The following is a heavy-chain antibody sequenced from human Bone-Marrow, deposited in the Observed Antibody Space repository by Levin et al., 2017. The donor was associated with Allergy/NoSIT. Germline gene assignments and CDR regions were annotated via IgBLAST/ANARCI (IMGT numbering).Heavy chain of an antibody. CDR2: IKEDGSEK. D-gene: IGHD4-17*01. CDR3: ARDRENTDAARGAFDI. V-gene: IGHV3-7*01. CDR1: GFTFNNFW. Sequence: HPGGSLRLSCAASGFTFNNFWMSWVRQAPGKGLEWVANIKEDGSEKYYVDSVKGRFTISRDNAKNSVDLQMNSLRAEDTAVYYCARDRENTDAARGAFDIWGQGTMVTVSS. J-gene: IGHJ3*02.